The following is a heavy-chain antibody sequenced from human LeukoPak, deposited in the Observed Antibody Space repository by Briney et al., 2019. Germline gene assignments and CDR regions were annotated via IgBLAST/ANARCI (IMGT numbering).Heavy chain of an antibody. CDR2: ISSSSSYI. CDR1: GFTFSSYS. Sequence: PGGSLRLSCAASGFTFSSYSMNWVRQAPGKGLEWVSSISSSSSYIYYADSVKGRFTISRDNAKNSLYLQMNSLRAEDTAVYYCARDVYGSGSSLDYWGQGTLVTVSS. V-gene: IGHV3-21*01. D-gene: IGHD3-10*01. J-gene: IGHJ4*02. CDR3: ARDVYGSGSSLDY.